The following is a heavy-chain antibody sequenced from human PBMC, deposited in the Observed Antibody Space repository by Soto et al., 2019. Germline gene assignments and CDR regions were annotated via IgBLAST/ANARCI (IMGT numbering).Heavy chain of an antibody. CDR2: IYWDDGK. CDR1: GFSLGTGGVG. Sequence: QISLRDTGPTLVKPTQTLTLTCTFSGFSLGTGGVGVGWIRQPPGKALEWLGLIYWDDGKHYSPSLKSRLTITRDTSKNQVVLTMTNMDPVDTATYYCAHRLGIAVAAHFDYWGQGTLVSVSS. CDR3: AHRLGIAVAAHFDY. D-gene: IGHD6-19*01. V-gene: IGHV2-5*02. J-gene: IGHJ4*02.